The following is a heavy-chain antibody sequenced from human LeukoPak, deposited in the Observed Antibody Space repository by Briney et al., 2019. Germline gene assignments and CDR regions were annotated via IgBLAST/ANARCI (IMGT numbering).Heavy chain of an antibody. V-gene: IGHV5-51*01. J-gene: IGHJ4*02. D-gene: IGHD3-22*01. CDR3: ARKRDSSGYYLDY. Sequence: GESLKISCKGSGYSFTSYWIGWVRQMPGKGLEWMGIIYPGDSDTRYSPSFQGQVTISADKSISTAYLQWSSLKASDIAMYYCARKRDSSGYYLDYWGQGTLVTVSS. CDR1: GYSFTSYW. CDR2: IYPGDSDT.